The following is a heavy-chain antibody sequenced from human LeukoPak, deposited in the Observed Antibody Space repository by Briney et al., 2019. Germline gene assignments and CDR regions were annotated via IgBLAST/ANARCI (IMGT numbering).Heavy chain of an antibody. V-gene: IGHV3-48*04. J-gene: IGHJ4*02. CDR3: ARQGFFGELDY. CDR1: GFTFGRYS. CDR2: IDSRPTPI. D-gene: IGHD3-10*01. Sequence: GGSLRLSCAASGFTFGRYSMNWVRQAPGRGLEWVSYIDSRPTPIYYTQSVKGRFTVSRDNAKNSLHLQMNSLRAEDTAIYYCARQGFFGELDYWGQGILVTVSS.